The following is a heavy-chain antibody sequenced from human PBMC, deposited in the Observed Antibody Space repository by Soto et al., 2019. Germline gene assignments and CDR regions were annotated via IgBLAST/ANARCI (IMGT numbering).Heavy chain of an antibody. CDR3: ARDPYDYGDYAGRPLDY. D-gene: IGHD4-17*01. V-gene: IGHV4-34*01. J-gene: IGHJ4*02. CDR2: INHSGST. Sequence: SETLSLTCAVYGGSFSGYYWSWIRQPPGKGLEWIGEINHSGSTNYNLSLKSRVTISVDTSKNQFSLKLSSVTAADTAVYYCARDPYDYGDYAGRPLDYWGQGTLVTVSS. CDR1: GGSFSGYY.